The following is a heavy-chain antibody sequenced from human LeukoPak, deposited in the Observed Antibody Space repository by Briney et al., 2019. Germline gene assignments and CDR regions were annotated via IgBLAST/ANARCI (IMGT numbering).Heavy chain of an antibody. Sequence: SETLSLTCTVSGGSISSSSYYWGWIRQPPGKGLEWIGSIYHSGSTYYNPSLKSRVTISVDTSKNQFSLKLSSVTAADTAVYYCARVQGDYYYMDVWGKGTTVTVSS. CDR3: ARVQGDYYYMDV. CDR2: IYHSGST. J-gene: IGHJ6*03. V-gene: IGHV4-39*07. CDR1: GGSISSSSYY.